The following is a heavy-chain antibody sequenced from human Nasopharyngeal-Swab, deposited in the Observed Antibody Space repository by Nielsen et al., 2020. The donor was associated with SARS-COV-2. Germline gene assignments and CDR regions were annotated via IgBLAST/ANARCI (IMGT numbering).Heavy chain of an antibody. CDR1: GGSISSTGHY. Sequence: SETLSLTCSVSGGSISSTGHYWTWIRQFPDKGLEWIGSISYSGSTHYNAPLKSRVTITIDTSRNQFSLRLSSVTAADTALYYCAILVDTLPLDVWGQGTTVTVSS. V-gene: IGHV4-39*01. CDR3: AILVDTLPLDV. D-gene: IGHD5-18*01. CDR2: ISYSGST. J-gene: IGHJ6*02.